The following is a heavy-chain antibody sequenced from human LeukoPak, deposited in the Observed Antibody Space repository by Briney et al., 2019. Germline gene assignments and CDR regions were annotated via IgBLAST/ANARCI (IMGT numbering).Heavy chain of an antibody. CDR2: INYSGST. CDR3: AREGRRDYVYFDH. Sequence: SETLSLTCTVSGGSISRYYWSWVRQPPGKGLEWIGYINYSGSTNYNPSLKSRVTMSVDTSKNQFSLKLSSVTAADTAMYYCAREGRRDYVYFDHWGQGSLVTVSS. V-gene: IGHV4-59*01. J-gene: IGHJ4*02. D-gene: IGHD4-17*01. CDR1: GGSISRYY.